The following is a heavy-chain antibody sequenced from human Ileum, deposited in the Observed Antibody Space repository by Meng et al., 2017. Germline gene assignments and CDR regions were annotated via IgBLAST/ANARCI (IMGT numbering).Heavy chain of an antibody. Sequence: QVQLQESGPGLVKPSETLSLTCTVPGGSISSYYWSWIRQPPGKGLEWIGYIYYNGSTNYNPSLKSRLTMSVDTSKNQFSLKLSSVTAADTAVYYCARREYDSRGYYFDYWGQGTLVTVSS. D-gene: IGHD3-22*01. CDR1: GGSISSYY. V-gene: IGHV4-59*08. CDR3: ARREYDSRGYYFDY. CDR2: IYYNGST. J-gene: IGHJ4*02.